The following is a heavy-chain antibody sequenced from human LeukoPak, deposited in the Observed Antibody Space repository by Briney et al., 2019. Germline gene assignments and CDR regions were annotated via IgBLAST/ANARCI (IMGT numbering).Heavy chain of an antibody. CDR1: GFTVSSKS. D-gene: IGHD1-1*01. J-gene: IGHJ4*02. CDR2: LYGGGDRT. CDR3: ARDTPTTGSRYFDY. V-gene: IGHV3-66*01. Sequence: GGSVRLSCAASGFTVSSKSMSWVRQAPGKGLEWVAVLYGGGDRTYYADSVKGRFTISRDNSENTLYLQMNSLRVEDTAVYYCARDTPTTGSRYFDYWGQGTLVTVSS.